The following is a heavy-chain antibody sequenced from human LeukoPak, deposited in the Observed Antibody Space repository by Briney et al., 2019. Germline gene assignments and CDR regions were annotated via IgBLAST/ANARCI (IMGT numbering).Heavy chain of an antibody. Sequence: SETLSLTCTVSGGSISSYYWSWIRQPPGKGLEWIGYIYHSGSVNYNPSLKSRVTISVDTTNNQFSRKLNSVTAADTAVYYCARGGGFGSPPAYWGQGTLVTVSS. D-gene: IGHD3-10*01. J-gene: IGHJ4*02. V-gene: IGHV4-59*01. CDR2: IYHSGSV. CDR1: GGSISSYY. CDR3: ARGGGFGSPPAY.